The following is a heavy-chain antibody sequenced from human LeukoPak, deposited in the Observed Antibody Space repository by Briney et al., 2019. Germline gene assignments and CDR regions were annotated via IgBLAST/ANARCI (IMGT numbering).Heavy chain of an antibody. D-gene: IGHD2-15*01. CDR2: ISGSGGST. V-gene: IGHV3-23*01. J-gene: IGHJ6*02. CDR1: GFTFSSYA. CDR3: AKALEVVGPSYYDYGMDV. Sequence: PGASLRLSCAASGFTFSSYAMSWVRQAPGKGLEWVSAISGSGGSTYYADSVKGRFTISRDNSKNTLYLQMNSLRAEDTAVYYCAKALEVVGPSYYDYGMDVWGQGTTVTVSS.